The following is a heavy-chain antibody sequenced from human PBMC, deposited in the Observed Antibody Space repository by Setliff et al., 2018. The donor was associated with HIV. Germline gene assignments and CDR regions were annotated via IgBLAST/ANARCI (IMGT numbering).Heavy chain of an antibody. Sequence: ASVKVSCKASGYTFTDYYIHWVRQAPGQGLEWMGWIYPNTGGTNYAQRFQGRVTMTTDTSTSTAYMELRSLRSDDTAVYYCARGKTWLRFLDYWGQGTLVTVSS. CDR1: GYTFTDYY. J-gene: IGHJ4*02. V-gene: IGHV1-2*02. D-gene: IGHD5-12*01. CDR2: IYPNTGGT. CDR3: ARGKTWLRFLDY.